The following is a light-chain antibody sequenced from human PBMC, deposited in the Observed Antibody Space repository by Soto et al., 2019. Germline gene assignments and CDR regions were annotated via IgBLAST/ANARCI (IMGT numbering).Light chain of an antibody. CDR1: QGITSW. CDR2: AAS. CDR3: QQAHSFPVT. V-gene: IGKV1-12*01. J-gene: IGKJ5*01. Sequence: DIQMTQSPSSVSSVVGDRVTITCRASQGITSWLAWYQQQPGKAPRLLIYAASTLHGGIPSRFSGSGSGTDFTLTISSLQPEDFATYYCQQAHSFPVTFGQGTRL.